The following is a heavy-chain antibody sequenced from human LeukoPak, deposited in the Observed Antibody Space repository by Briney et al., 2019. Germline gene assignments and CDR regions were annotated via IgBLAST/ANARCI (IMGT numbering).Heavy chain of an antibody. CDR2: INHSGST. CDR3: ARSGLRYCSSTSCYPNPFDY. D-gene: IGHD2-2*01. V-gene: IGHV4-34*01. Sequence: PSETLSLTCAVYGGSFSGYYWSWIRQPPGKGLEWIGGINHSGSTNYNPSLKSRVTISVDTSKNQFSLKLSSVTAADTAVYYCARSGLRYCSSTSCYPNPFDYWGQGTLVTVSS. CDR1: GGSFSGYY. J-gene: IGHJ4*02.